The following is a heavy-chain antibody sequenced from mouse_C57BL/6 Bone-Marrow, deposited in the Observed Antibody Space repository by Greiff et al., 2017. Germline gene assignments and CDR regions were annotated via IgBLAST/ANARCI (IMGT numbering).Heavy chain of an antibody. J-gene: IGHJ3*01. V-gene: IGHV1-54*01. Sequence: QVQLKQSGAELVRPGTSVKVSCKASGYAFTNYLIEWVKQRPGQGLEWIGVINPGRGGTNYNEKFKGKATLTADKSSSTAYMQLSSLTSEDSAVYFCARSGYYYGSSLFAYWGQGTLVTVSA. CDR2: INPGRGGT. CDR1: GYAFTNYL. D-gene: IGHD1-1*01. CDR3: ARSGYYYGSSLFAY.